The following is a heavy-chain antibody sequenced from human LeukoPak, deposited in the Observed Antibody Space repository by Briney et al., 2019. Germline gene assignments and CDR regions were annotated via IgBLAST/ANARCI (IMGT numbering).Heavy chain of an antibody. D-gene: IGHD6-13*01. V-gene: IGHV3-23*01. CDR3: ARGGYTTYFDY. CDR2: TRATGDTT. CDR1: GFTFSSYS. J-gene: IGHJ4*02. Sequence: GGSLRLSCAASGFTFSSYSMTWVRQAPGKGLQWVSSTRATGDTTFYADSVKGRFTISRDNSKNTLYLQMNSLRAEDTAVYYCARGGYTTYFDYWGQGFLVTVSS.